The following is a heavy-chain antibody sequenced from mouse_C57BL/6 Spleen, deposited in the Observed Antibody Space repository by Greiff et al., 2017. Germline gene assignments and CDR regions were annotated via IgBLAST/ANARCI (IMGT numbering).Heavy chain of an antibody. CDR3: ARSYSYWDGGIDY. J-gene: IGHJ2*01. V-gene: IGHV1-72*01. Sequence: QVQLKQSGAELVKPGASVKLSCKASGYTFTSYWMHWVKQRPGRGLEWIGRIDPNSGGTKYTEKFKSKATLTVDKPSSTAYMQLSSLTSEDSAVYHCARSYSYWDGGIDYWGQGTTLTVSS. D-gene: IGHD2-12*01. CDR2: IDPNSGGT. CDR1: GYTFTSYW.